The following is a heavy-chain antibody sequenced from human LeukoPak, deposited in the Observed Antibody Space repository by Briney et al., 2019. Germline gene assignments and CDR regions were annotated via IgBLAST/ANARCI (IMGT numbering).Heavy chain of an antibody. V-gene: IGHV4-61*01. CDR1: GGSVSSSLNK. Sequence: PSETLSLTCSVSGGSVSSSLNKWSWIRQPPGKGLEWIGEISYSGSASYNPSLRSRVTISIDTSTNQFSLTLGSVTAADTAVYYCATEAECSGGSCYSYGWFDPWGQGTQVIVSS. J-gene: IGHJ5*02. CDR2: ISYSGSA. D-gene: IGHD2-15*01. CDR3: ATEAECSGGSCYSYGWFDP.